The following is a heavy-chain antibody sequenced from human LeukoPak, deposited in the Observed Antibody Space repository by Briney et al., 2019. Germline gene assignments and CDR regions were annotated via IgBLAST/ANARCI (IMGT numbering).Heavy chain of an antibody. CDR2: INPNSGGT. CDR1: GYTFTGYY. CDR3: ARDTTVKYYDYVWGSYRYFGY. D-gene: IGHD3-16*02. Sequence: APVKVSCKASGYTFTGYYMHWVRQAPGQGLEWMGWINPNSGGTNYAQKFQGRVTMTRDTSISTAYMELSRLRSDDTAVYYGARDTTVKYYDYVWGSYRYFGYWGQGTLVTVSS. V-gene: IGHV1-2*02. J-gene: IGHJ4*02.